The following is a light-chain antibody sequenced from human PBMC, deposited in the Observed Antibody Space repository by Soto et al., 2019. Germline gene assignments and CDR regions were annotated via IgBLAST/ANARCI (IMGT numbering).Light chain of an antibody. CDR1: QNVSRD. V-gene: IGKV3-11*01. CDR3: QQRYNWPPLT. J-gene: IGKJ4*01. CDR2: DAY. Sequence: IVLTQSPATLSLSPGDSATLSCRASQNVSRDLACYQQKPGQAPRLLIYDAYDRATGIPARFSGSGSGTDFTLTISSLEPEDFAFYYCQQRYNWPPLTFGGGTKVEIK.